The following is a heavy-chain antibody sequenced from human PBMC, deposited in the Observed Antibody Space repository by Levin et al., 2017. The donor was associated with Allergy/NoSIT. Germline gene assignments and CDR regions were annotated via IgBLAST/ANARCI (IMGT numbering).Heavy chain of an antibody. J-gene: IGHJ3*02. Sequence: GGSLRLSCTASGFTFGDYAMSWFRQAPGKGLEWVGFIRSKAYGGTTEYAASVKGRFTISRDDSKSIAYLQMNSLKTEDTAVYYCTRMYDSSGYYYGSAAFDIWGQGTMVTVSS. CDR3: TRMYDSSGYYYGSAAFDI. D-gene: IGHD3-22*01. CDR2: IRSKAYGGTT. V-gene: IGHV3-49*03. CDR1: GFTFGDYA.